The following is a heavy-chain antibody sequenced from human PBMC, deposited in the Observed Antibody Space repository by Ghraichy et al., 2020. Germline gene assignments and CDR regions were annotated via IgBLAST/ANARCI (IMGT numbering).Heavy chain of an antibody. Sequence: GGSLRLSCAASGFTFSSYSMNWVRQAPGKGLEWVSYISSSSSTIYYADSVKGRFTISRDNAKNSLYLQMNSLRAEDTAVYYCARDDLRYYDILTGYPPYYYYGMDVWGQVTTVTVSS. CDR3: ARDDLRYYDILTGYPPYYYYGMDV. V-gene: IGHV3-48*04. D-gene: IGHD3-9*01. CDR1: GFTFSSYS. J-gene: IGHJ6*02. CDR2: ISSSSSTI.